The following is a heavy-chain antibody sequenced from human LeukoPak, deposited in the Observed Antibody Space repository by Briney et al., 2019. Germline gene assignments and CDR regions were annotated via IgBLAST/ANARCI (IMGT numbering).Heavy chain of an antibody. D-gene: IGHD6-6*01. CDR3: ARGEKYSSSSGGWFDP. Sequence: SETLSLTCTVSGGSISSNNYYWGWIRQPPGKGLEWIGYIYYSGSTYYNPSLKSRVTISVDTSKNQFSLKLSSVTAADTAVYYCARGEKYSSSSGGWFDPWGQGTLVTVSS. CDR1: GGSISSNNYY. CDR2: IYYSGST. V-gene: IGHV4-39*07. J-gene: IGHJ5*02.